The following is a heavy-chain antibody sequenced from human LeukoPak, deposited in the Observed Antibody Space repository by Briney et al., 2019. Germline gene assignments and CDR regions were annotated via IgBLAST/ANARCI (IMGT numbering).Heavy chain of an antibody. J-gene: IGHJ5*02. CDR2: IIPILGIA. CDR1: GGTFSSYA. V-gene: IGHV1-69*04. D-gene: IGHD6-19*01. CDR3: GKDLTFLGGLTVAGGNWFNP. Sequence: SVKVSCKASGGTFSSYAISWVRQAPGQGLEWMGRIIPILGIANYAQKFQGRVTITADKSTSTAYMELSSLRSEDPAVYYCGKDLTFLGGLTVAGGNWFNPGGRGTLVTVSS.